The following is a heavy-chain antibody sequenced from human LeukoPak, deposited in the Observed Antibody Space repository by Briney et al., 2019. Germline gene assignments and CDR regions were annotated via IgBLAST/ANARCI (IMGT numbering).Heavy chain of an antibody. V-gene: IGHV3-7*01. Sequence: GGSLRLSCAASGFTFSNFWMSWVRQAPGKGLEWVANIKQDGSEIYYVDSVKGRFTISRDNAKNSLYLQMNSLRAEDTAVYYCARIANDAFDIWGQGTMVTVSS. J-gene: IGHJ3*02. CDR2: IKQDGSEI. CDR1: GFTFSNFW. D-gene: IGHD6-13*01. CDR3: ARIANDAFDI.